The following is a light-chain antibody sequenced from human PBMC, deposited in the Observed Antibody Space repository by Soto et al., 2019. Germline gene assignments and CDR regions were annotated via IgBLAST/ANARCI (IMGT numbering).Light chain of an antibody. CDR2: DAS. J-gene: IGKJ5*01. Sequence: EIVLTQSPATLSVSPGERATLSCRASQSVSSNLAWYQQKPGQSPRLLIYDASNRATGIPARFSGSGSGTDFTLTISSLEPEDFAVYYCQQRSNWPPKITSGQGTRLQIK. CDR3: QQRSNWPPKIT. V-gene: IGKV3-11*01. CDR1: QSVSSN.